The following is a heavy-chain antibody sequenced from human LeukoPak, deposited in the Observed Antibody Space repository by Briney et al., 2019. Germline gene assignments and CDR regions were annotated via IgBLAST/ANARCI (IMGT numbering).Heavy chain of an antibody. V-gene: IGHV4-39*01. CDR1: GDSISSSHYY. CDR3: VREGGNSGSLPN. CDR2: VYYSGST. Sequence: PSETLSLTCTVSGDSISSSHYYWGWIRQPPGKGLEWIGGVYYSGSTYYNPSLKSRVTISVATSKNQFSLKLSSVAAADTAVYYCVREGGNSGSLPNWGQGTLVTVSS. D-gene: IGHD3-10*01. J-gene: IGHJ4*02.